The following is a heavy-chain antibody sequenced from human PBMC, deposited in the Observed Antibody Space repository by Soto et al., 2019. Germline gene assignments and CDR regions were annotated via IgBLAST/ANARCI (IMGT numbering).Heavy chain of an antibody. V-gene: IGHV3-21*06. J-gene: IGHJ4*02. Sequence: EVQVVESGGGLVKPGGSLRLSCAASGFAFSPYGMNWVRQAPGKGLEWVSSISSGGDYIFYADSVKGRFTISRDNAKNSLYLQMNSLRAEDAAVYYCVRVGGSCSTASCFAYFDSWGQGTLVTVSS. D-gene: IGHD2-2*01. CDR1: GFAFSPYG. CDR2: ISSGGDYI. CDR3: VRVGGSCSTASCFAYFDS.